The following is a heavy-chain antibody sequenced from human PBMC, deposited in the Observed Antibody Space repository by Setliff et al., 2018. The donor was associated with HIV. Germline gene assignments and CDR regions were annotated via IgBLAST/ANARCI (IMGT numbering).Heavy chain of an antibody. Sequence: TPSETLSLTCTVSGDSFNGSHYLWGWIRQPPGKGLEWVGNVYYNWATYYNPSLKNRVTISVDTSKNQFSLRLTSVTAADTAVYYCAREPDYWGQGILVTVSS. J-gene: IGHJ4*02. V-gene: IGHV4-39*07. CDR3: AREPDY. CDR1: GDSFNGSHYL. CDR2: VYYNWAT.